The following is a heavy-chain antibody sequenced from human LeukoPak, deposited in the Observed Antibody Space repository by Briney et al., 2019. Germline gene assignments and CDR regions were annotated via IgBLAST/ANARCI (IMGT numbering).Heavy chain of an antibody. D-gene: IGHD6-13*01. J-gene: IGHJ4*02. CDR3: ARVRTAAGSFDY. V-gene: IGHV3-30*02. CDR1: GFTFSSYG. CDR2: IRYDGSNK. Sequence: PGGSLRLSCAASGFTFSSYGMHWVRQAPGKGLEWVAFIRYDGSNKYYADSVKGRFTISRDNSKNTLYLQMNSLRAEDTAVYYCARVRTAAGSFDYWGQGTLVTVSS.